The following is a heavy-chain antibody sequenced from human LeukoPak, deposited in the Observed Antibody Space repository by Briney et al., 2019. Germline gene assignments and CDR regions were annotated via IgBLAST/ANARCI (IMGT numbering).Heavy chain of an antibody. Sequence: PGGSLRLSCAASGFTLSSYWMHWVRQRPGEGLVWVSRIHLDGRTTNYADSVKGRFTISRDNAKNTLSLEMNSLRPEDTAVYYCARGGSPSDYWGQGTLVSVSS. CDR3: ARGGSPSDY. CDR2: IHLDGRTT. J-gene: IGHJ4*02. D-gene: IGHD3-16*01. CDR1: GFTLSSYW. V-gene: IGHV3-74*01.